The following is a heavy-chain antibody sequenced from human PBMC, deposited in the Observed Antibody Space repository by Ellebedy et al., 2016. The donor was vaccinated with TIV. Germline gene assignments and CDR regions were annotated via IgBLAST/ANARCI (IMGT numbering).Heavy chain of an antibody. Sequence: GESLKTSCAASGFTFSTYAICWVRQAPGKGLEWAAVISYDGSNKYYADSVKGRFTISRDNSKNTLYLQMTSLRPEDTAVYYCARALTTMKAFDVWGQGTMVTVSS. V-gene: IGHV3-30-3*01. D-gene: IGHD4-11*01. J-gene: IGHJ3*01. CDR2: ISYDGSNK. CDR1: GFTFSTYA. CDR3: ARALTTMKAFDV.